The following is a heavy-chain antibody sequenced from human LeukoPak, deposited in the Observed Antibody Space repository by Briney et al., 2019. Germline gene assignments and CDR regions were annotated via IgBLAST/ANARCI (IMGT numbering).Heavy chain of an antibody. J-gene: IGHJ4*02. CDR3: ARDHVQPLDY. CDR2: IWYDGSNK. V-gene: IGHV3-33*08. Sequence: GGSLRLSCAASGFPFNAHWMTWVRQAPGKGLEWVAVIWYDGSNKYYTDSVKGRFTISRDNSKNTLYLQMNSLRAEDTAVYYCARDHVQPLDYWGQGTLVTVSS. CDR1: GFPFNAHW. D-gene: IGHD5-18*01.